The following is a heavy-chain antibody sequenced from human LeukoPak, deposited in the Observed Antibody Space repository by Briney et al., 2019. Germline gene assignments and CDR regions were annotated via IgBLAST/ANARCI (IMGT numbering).Heavy chain of an antibody. Sequence: SETLSLTCTVSGGSISSYYWSWIRQPPGKGLEWIGYIYYSGSTYYNPSLKSRVTISVDTSKNQFSLKLSSVTAADTAVYYCARHLRDGYNFGVIDYWGQGTLVIVSS. D-gene: IGHD5-24*01. CDR1: GGSISSYY. V-gene: IGHV4-59*08. J-gene: IGHJ4*02. CDR2: IYYSGST. CDR3: ARHLRDGYNFGVIDY.